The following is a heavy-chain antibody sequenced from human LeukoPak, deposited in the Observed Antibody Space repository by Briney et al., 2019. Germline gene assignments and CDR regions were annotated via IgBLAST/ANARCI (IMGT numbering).Heavy chain of an antibody. J-gene: IGHJ5*02. CDR2: IYTSGST. D-gene: IGHD1-26*01. Sequence: SETLSLTGTVSGGSSSSYYWSWIRQPAGKGLEWIGRIYTSGSTNCNPSLKSRVTMSVDTSKNQFSLKLSSVTAADTAVYYCARQPNAGSYYENWFDPWGQGTLVTVSS. V-gene: IGHV4-4*07. CDR3: ARQPNAGSYYENWFDP. CDR1: GGSSSSYY.